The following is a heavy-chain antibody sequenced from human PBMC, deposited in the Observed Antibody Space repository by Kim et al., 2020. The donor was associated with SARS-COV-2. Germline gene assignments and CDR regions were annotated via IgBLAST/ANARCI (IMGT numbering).Heavy chain of an antibody. CDR1: GFTFSSYG. J-gene: IGHJ6*02. V-gene: IGHV3-30*18. CDR2: ISYDGSNK. Sequence: GGSLRLSCAASGFTFSSYGMHWVRQAPGKGLEWVAVISYDGSNKYYADSVKGRFTISRDNSKNTLYLQMNSLRAEDTAVYYCAKDLYSRGYAAAGTYYYYGMDVWGQGTTVTVSS. D-gene: IGHD6-13*01. CDR3: AKDLYSRGYAAAGTYYYYGMDV.